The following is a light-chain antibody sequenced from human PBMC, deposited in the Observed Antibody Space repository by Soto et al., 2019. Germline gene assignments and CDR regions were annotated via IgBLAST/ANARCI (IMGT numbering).Light chain of an antibody. CDR1: QAISKY. CDR3: QPYNNWPLT. V-gene: IGKV1-33*01. CDR2: DAS. J-gene: IGKJ4*01. Sequence: DIQMTQSTSSLSASLGDRVTITCQASQAISKYLHWYQQRPGKAPKLVIYDASNLEAGVTSRFSGSRSGAEFTLTINSLQSEDFAVYYCQPYNNWPLTFGGGTNVDI.